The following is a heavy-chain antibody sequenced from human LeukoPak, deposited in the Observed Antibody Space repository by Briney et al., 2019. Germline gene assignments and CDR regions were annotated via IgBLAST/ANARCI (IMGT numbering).Heavy chain of an antibody. CDR2: ISGSGGST. CDR1: GFTFSSYA. CDR3: AKAPSAVTMKYYFDY. Sequence: GSLRLSCAASGFTFSSYAMSWVRQAPGKGLEWVSAISGSGGSTYYADSVKGRFTISRDNSKNTLYLQMNSLRAEDTAVYYCAKAPSAVTMKYYFDYWGQGTLVTVSS. D-gene: IGHD4-17*01. V-gene: IGHV3-23*01. J-gene: IGHJ4*02.